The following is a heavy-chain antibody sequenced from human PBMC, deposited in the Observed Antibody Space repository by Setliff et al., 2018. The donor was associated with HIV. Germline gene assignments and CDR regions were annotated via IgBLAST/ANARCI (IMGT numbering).Heavy chain of an antibody. Sequence: ASETLSLTCTVSGGSISNSSSYWGWIRQTPGKGLEWIGSIYSSRWSYYNPSLQSRLTLSIDRSRSQFSLNLRSVTAADTAVYYCGRHSLYGPAAISALDYWGQGALVTVSS. J-gene: IGHJ4*02. D-gene: IGHD2-2*02. V-gene: IGHV4-39*01. CDR3: GRHSLYGPAAISALDY. CDR2: IYSSRWS. CDR1: GGSISNSSSY.